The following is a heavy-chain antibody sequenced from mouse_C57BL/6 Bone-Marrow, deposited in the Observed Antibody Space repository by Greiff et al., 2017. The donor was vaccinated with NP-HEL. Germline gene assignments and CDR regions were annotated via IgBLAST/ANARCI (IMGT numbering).Heavy chain of an antibody. CDR3: ARDRGPTGRYFDV. CDR1: GFTFSNYA. J-gene: IGHJ1*03. CDR2: ISDGGSYT. Sequence: EVMLVESGGGLVKPGGSLKLSCAASGFTFSNYAMSWVRQTPEKRLEWVATISDGGSYTYYPDNVKGRFTISRDNAKNNLYLQMSHLKSEDTAMYYCARDRGPTGRYFDVWGTGTTVTVSS. D-gene: IGHD4-1*01. V-gene: IGHV5-4*01.